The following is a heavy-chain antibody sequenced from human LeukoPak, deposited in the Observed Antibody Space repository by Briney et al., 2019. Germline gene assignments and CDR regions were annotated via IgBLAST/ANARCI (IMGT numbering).Heavy chain of an antibody. Sequence: SQTLSLTCAISGDSVSSNTATWNWIRQSPSRGLEWLGRTYYRSKWYYDYAVSVRSRITINPDTPQNQFSLQLNSVAPEDTAVYYCARDKAVIGARGAFDMWGQGTTVTVSS. CDR1: GDSVSSNTAT. V-gene: IGHV6-1*01. J-gene: IGHJ3*02. CDR2: TYYRSKWYY. CDR3: ARDKAVIGARGAFDM. D-gene: IGHD4-11*01.